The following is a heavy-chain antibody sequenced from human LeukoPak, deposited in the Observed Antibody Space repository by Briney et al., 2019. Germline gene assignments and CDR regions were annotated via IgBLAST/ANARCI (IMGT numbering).Heavy chain of an antibody. D-gene: IGHD2-21*02. V-gene: IGHV3-7*01. CDR3: ARTRTCGGNCYHLDY. CDR1: GFTFSDYW. Sequence: GGSLRLSCAAPGFTFSDYWMSWVRQAPGKGLDWVANIKHDGRGKYSVDSVKGRFTISRDNAKNSLYVQMSSLRVEDTAVYYCARTRTCGGNCYHLDYWGQGTLVTVAS. J-gene: IGHJ4*02. CDR2: IKHDGRGK.